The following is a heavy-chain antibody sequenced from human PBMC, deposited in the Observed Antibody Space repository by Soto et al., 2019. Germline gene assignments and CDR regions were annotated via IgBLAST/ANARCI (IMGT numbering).Heavy chain of an antibody. CDR1: GFTFSSYA. J-gene: IGHJ6*03. CDR2: ISGSGGST. Sequence: GGSLRLSCAASGFTFSSYAMSWVRQAPGKGLEWVSAISGSGGSTYYADSVKGRFTISRDNSKNTLYLQMNSLRAEDTAVYYCAKDGVVAATHYYYMDVWGKGTTVTVSS. V-gene: IGHV3-23*01. CDR3: AKDGVVAATHYYYMDV. D-gene: IGHD2-15*01.